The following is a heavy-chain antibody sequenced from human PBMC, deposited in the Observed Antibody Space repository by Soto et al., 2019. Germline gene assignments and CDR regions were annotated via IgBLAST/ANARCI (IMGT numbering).Heavy chain of an antibody. CDR1: GYTFTSYD. CDR2: MNPNSGNT. CDR3: ARGPITMVRGVPFGPVDP. J-gene: IGHJ5*02. V-gene: IGHV1-8*01. Sequence: QVQLVQSGAEVKKPGDSVKVSCKASGYTFTSYDINWERQATGQGLEWMGWMNPNSGNTGYAQKFQGRVTMTKNTSISTADMELSSLRSEDTAVYYCARGPITMVRGVPFGPVDPWGQGTLVTVSS. D-gene: IGHD3-10*01.